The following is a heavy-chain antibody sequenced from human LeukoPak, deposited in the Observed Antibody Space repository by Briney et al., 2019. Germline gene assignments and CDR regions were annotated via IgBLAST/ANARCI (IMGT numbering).Heavy chain of an antibody. J-gene: IGHJ4*02. Sequence: SVKVSCKASGGTFSSYAISWVRQAPGQGLEWMGGIIPIFGTANYAQKFQGRVTITADESTSTAYMELSSLRSEDTAVYYCAKKYPSSMVLLDYWGQGTLVTVSS. D-gene: IGHD4/OR15-4a*01. CDR1: GGTFSSYA. V-gene: IGHV1-69*01. CDR2: IIPIFGTA. CDR3: AKKYPSSMVLLDY.